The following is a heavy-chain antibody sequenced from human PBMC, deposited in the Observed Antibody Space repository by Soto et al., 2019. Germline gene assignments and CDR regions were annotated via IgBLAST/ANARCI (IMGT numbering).Heavy chain of an antibody. CDR3: ARDRERVVQRAFDI. CDR1: GGSIISGGYY. J-gene: IGHJ3*02. Sequence: SETLSLTCTVSGGSIISGGYYFICIRQHPGKGLEWIGYIYYSGSTYYNPSLKSRVTISVDTSKNQFSLKLSSVTAADTAVYYCARDRERVVQRAFDIWGQGTMVTVSS. D-gene: IGHD1-1*01. V-gene: IGHV4-31*03. CDR2: IYYSGST.